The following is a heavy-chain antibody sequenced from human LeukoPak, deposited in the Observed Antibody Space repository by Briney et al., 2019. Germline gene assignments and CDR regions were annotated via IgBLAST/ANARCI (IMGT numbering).Heavy chain of an antibody. J-gene: IGHJ3*02. CDR2: INPNSGGT. D-gene: IGHD6-13*01. CDR3: ARDGIAALGAFDI. V-gene: IGHV1-2*02. CDR1: GYTFTGYY. Sequence: GASVKVSCKASGYTFTGYYMHWVRQAPGQGLEWMGWINPNSGGTNYAQKLQGRVTMTTDTSTSTAYMELRSLRSDDTAVYYCARDGIAALGAFDIWGQGTMVTVSS.